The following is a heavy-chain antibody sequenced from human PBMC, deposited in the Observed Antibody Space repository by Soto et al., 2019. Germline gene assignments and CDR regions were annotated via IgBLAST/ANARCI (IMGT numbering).Heavy chain of an antibody. J-gene: IGHJ4*02. CDR3: VRGAKGTMVRGGNLDY. CDR1: GGSFSGYY. CDR2: INHSGST. V-gene: IGHV4-34*01. Sequence: PSETLSLTCAVYGGSFSGYYWSWIRQPPGKGLEWIGEINHSGSTNYSPSLKSRVTISVDTSKNQFSLKLSPVTAADTAVYYCVRGAKGTMVRGGNLDYWGQGTLVTVSS. D-gene: IGHD3-10*01.